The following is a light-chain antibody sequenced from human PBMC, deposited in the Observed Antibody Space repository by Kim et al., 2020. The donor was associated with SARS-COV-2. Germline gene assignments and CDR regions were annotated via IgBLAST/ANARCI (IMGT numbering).Light chain of an antibody. CDR1: NMGSKS. J-gene: IGLJ3*02. V-gene: IGLV3-21*04. CDR3: QVWDSSSAV. Sequence: SVAPGKTARITCGGNNMGSKSVHWYQQKPGQAPVLVIYYDSDRPSGIPERFSGSNSGNTATLTISRVEAGDEADYYCQVWDSSSAVFGGGTQLTVL. CDR2: YDS.